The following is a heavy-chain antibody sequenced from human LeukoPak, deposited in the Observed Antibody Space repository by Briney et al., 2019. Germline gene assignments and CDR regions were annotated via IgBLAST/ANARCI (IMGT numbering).Heavy chain of an antibody. V-gene: IGHV4-34*01. J-gene: IGHJ3*02. CDR1: GGSFSGYY. D-gene: IGHD1-26*01. CDR2: INHSGST. Sequence: PSETLSLTCAVYGGSFSGYYWTWLRQPPGKGLEWIGEINHSGSTNYNPSLKSRVTISVDTSKNQFSLKLSSVTAADTAVYYCARETSGSNDAFDIWGQGTMVTVSS. CDR3: ARETSGSNDAFDI.